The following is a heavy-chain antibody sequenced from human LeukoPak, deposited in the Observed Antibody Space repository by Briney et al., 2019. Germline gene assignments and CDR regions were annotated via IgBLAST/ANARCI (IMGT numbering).Heavy chain of an antibody. CDR2: MNPNSGNT. V-gene: IGHV1-8*01. CDR1: GYTFTSYD. CDR3: ARVPHYYDSSGYYSY. J-gene: IGHJ4*02. D-gene: IGHD3-22*01. Sequence: ASVKVSCKASGYTFTSYDINWVRQATGHGLEWMGWMNPNSGNTGYAQKFQGRVTMTRNTSISTAYMELSSLRSEDTAVYYCARVPHYYDSSGYYSYWGQGTLVTVSS.